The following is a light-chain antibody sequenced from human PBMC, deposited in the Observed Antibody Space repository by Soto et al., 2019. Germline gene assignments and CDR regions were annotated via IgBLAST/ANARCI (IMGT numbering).Light chain of an antibody. Sequence: QSVLTQPASLSGSPGQSIAISCTGSISDVGFYNYSSWYQQHPGKVPKLIIYEVTNRPSGVSNRFSGSKSGNTASLTISGLQAEDEADYYCCSYTTSRTRVFGTGTKVNVL. J-gene: IGLJ1*01. V-gene: IGLV2-14*01. CDR3: CSYTTSRTRV. CDR2: EVT. CDR1: ISDVGFYNY.